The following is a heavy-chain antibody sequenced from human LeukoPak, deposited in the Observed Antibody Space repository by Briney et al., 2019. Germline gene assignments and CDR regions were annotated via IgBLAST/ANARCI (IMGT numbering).Heavy chain of an antibody. J-gene: IGHJ5*02. V-gene: IGHV3-30*04. D-gene: IGHD1-14*01. CDR3: AKGTGRSTLNWFDP. CDR1: GFTFSSYA. Sequence: GGSLRLSCAASGFTFSSYAMHWVRQAPGKGLEWVAVISYDGSNKYYADSVKGRFTISRDNSKNSLYLQMNSLRTEDTALYYCAKGTGRSTLNWFDPWGQGTLVTVSS. CDR2: ISYDGSNK.